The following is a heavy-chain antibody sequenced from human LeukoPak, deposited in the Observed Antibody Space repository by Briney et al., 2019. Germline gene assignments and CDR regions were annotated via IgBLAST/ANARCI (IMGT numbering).Heavy chain of an antibody. V-gene: IGHV4-31*03. CDR3: AGGFHYDFWSGYLDPYYYYGMDV. CDR1: GGSISSGGYY. Sequence: SETLSLTCTVSGGSISSGGYYWSWIRQHPGKGLEWIGYIYYSGSTYYNPSLKSRVTISVDTSKNQFSLKLSSVTAADTAVYYCAGGFHYDFWSGYLDPYYYYGMDVWGQGTTVTVSS. CDR2: IYYSGST. J-gene: IGHJ6*02. D-gene: IGHD3-3*01.